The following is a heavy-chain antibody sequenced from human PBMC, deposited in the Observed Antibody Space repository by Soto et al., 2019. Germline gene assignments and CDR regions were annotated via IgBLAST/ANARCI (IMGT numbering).Heavy chain of an antibody. CDR2: MNPNSGNT. D-gene: IGHD6-19*01. Sequence: GASVKVSCKASGYTFTSYDINWVRQATGQGLEWMGWMNPNSGNTGYAQKFQGRVTMTRNTSISTAYMELSSLRSEDTAVYYCARGNRRAVAPGNWLDPWGQGPLVTVYS. J-gene: IGHJ5*02. CDR1: GYTFTSYD. V-gene: IGHV1-8*01. CDR3: ARGNRRAVAPGNWLDP.